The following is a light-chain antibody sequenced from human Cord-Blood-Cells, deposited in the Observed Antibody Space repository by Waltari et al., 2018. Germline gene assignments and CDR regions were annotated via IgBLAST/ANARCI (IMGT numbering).Light chain of an antibody. CDR1: QDISNY. V-gene: IGKV1-33*01. CDR2: DAA. Sequence: DIQMTQSPSSLSASVGDRVTLTCQASQDISNYLNWYQQKPGKAPKLLLYDAANVETGVPSRFSGSGSGTDFTFTISSLQPEDIATYYCQQYDKLPITFGQGTRLEIK. CDR3: QQYDKLPIT. J-gene: IGKJ5*01.